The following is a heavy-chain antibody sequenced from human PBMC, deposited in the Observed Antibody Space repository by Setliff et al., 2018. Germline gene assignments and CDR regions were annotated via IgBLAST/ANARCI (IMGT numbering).Heavy chain of an antibody. CDR2: MYHSGK. Sequence: ETLSLTCAVSGDSISSSSYYWGWIRQPPGKGLEWIGEMYHSGKYYVDSVKGRFTISRDNAKKSLYLQMNSLRAEDTAVYYCARARGSSSWYPFDYWGQGTLVTVSS. V-gene: IGHV3-7*01. CDR1: GDSISSSSYY. J-gene: IGHJ4*02. CDR3: ARARGSSSWYPFDY. D-gene: IGHD6-13*01.